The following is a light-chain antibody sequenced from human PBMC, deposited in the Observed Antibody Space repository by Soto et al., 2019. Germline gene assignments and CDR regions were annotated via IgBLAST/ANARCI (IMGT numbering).Light chain of an antibody. V-gene: IGKV3-20*01. CDR3: QQYGSSPCT. CDR1: QSVSSSY. J-gene: IGKJ4*02. CDR2: GAS. Sequence: EIVFTQSPATLSVPPGERATLSCRASQSVSSSYLAWYQQKPGQAPRLLIYGASSRATGIPDRFSGSGSGTDFTLTISRLEPEDFAVYYCQQYGSSPCTFGEGTKVDIK.